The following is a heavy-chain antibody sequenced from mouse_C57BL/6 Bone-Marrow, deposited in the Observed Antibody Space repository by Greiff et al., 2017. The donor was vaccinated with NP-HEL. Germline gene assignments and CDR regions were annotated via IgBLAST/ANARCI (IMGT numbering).Heavy chain of an antibody. CDR3: ARRGYDAYYAMDY. Sequence: EVQGVESGGGLVQPGGSLKLSCAASGFTFSDYGMAWVRQAPRKGPEWVAFISNLAYSIYYADTVTGRFSISRENAKNTLYLEMSSLRSEDTAMYYCARRGYDAYYAMDYWGQGTAVTVSS. J-gene: IGHJ4*01. D-gene: IGHD2-3*01. CDR1: GFTFSDYG. V-gene: IGHV5-15*01. CDR2: ISNLAYSI.